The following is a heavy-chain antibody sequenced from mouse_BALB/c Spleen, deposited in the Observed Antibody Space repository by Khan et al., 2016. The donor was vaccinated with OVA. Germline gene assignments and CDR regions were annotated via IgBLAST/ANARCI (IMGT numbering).Heavy chain of an antibody. V-gene: IGHV3-2*02. CDR1: GYSITSDYA. Sequence: EVQLVESGPGLVNPSQSLSLTCTVTGYSITSDYAWNWIRQFPGNKLEWMGYISYSGRTSYNPSLKSRITITRDTSKNQVFLQLNAGTTADTATYFCARSVTITTVVATDFDYWGQGTTLTVSS. J-gene: IGHJ2*01. D-gene: IGHD1-1*01. CDR2: ISYSGRT. CDR3: ARSVTITTVVATDFDY.